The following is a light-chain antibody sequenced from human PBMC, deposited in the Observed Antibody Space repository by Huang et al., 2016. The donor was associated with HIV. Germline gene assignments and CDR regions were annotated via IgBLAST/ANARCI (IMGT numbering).Light chain of an antibody. CDR3: QQANSFPRT. Sequence: DIQMTQSPSSVSASVGDRVTITCRARQGLSSWLAWYQQKPGKSPNLLIYTASSLQSGVQSRFSGSGSGTDFTLTIRGLQPEDFATYYCQQANSFPRTFGQGTKVEIK. V-gene: IGKV1-12*01. CDR2: TAS. CDR1: QGLSSW. J-gene: IGKJ1*01.